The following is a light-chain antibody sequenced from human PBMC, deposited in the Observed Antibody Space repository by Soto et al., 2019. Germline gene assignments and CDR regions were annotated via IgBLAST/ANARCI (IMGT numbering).Light chain of an antibody. CDR2: GNN. Sequence: QPVLTQPPSVSGAPGQRVTISCTGSSSNIGAGYDVHWYQQLPGSAPKLLIYGNNNRPSGVPDRFSGSKSGTSASLAITGLQAEDEGDYYCQSYDSSLSVVVFGGGTKLTVL. V-gene: IGLV1-40*01. J-gene: IGLJ2*01. CDR1: SSNIGAGYD. CDR3: QSYDSSLSVVV.